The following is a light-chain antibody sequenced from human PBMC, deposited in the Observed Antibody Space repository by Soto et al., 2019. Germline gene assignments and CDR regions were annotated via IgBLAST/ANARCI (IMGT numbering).Light chain of an antibody. Sequence: DIQLTQSPSFLSASVGDRVTITCRASQGIGSYLAWYQQKPGKAPKLLIFAASTLQRGVPSRFSGSGSGTEFTLTISSLQPEDSATYYCQQLNSYPLFGPGTKVEIK. CDR2: AAS. V-gene: IGKV1-9*01. CDR3: QQLNSYPL. CDR1: QGIGSY. J-gene: IGKJ3*01.